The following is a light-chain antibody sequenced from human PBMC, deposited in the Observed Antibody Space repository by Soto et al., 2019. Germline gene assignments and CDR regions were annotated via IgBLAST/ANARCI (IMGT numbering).Light chain of an antibody. CDR1: SSDVGGYNY. CDR2: EVS. CDR3: SSYTSSSTPYV. Sequence: QSALTQPASVSGSPGQSITISCTGTSSDVGGYNYVSWYRQHPGKAPKLMIYEVSNRPSGVSNRFSGSKSGNTASLTISGLQAEDEADYDCSSYTSSSTPYVFGTGTKVTVL. V-gene: IGLV2-14*01. J-gene: IGLJ1*01.